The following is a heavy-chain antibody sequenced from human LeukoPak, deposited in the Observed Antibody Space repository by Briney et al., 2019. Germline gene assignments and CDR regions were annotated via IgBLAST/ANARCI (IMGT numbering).Heavy chain of an antibody. Sequence: GGSLRLSCAASGFTFSSYAMHWVRQAPGKGLEWVAVISYDGSNKYYADSVKGRFTISRDNSKNTLYLQMNSLRAEDTAVYYCAKDRFGYCSGGSCHYFDYWGQGTLVTVSS. CDR3: AKDRFGYCSGGSCHYFDY. V-gene: IGHV3-30*04. J-gene: IGHJ4*02. D-gene: IGHD2-15*01. CDR1: GFTFSSYA. CDR2: ISYDGSNK.